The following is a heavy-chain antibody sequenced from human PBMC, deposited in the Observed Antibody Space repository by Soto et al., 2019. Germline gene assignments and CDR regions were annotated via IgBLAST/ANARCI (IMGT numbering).Heavy chain of an antibody. D-gene: IGHD3-10*01. CDR2: TSVDGVDR. J-gene: IGHJ6*02. CDR3: ARPNGESMRYYHGMDV. Sequence: QVQLVESGGGLVKPGGSLTLSCVASGFTFSDYYMAWIRQTPGKGLEWVSYTSVDGVDRFYADSVKGRFTISRDNARKSLPLQMNSLRDEDTAVYYCARPNGESMRYYHGMDVWGQGTTVIVSS. CDR1: GFTFSDYY. V-gene: IGHV3-11*01.